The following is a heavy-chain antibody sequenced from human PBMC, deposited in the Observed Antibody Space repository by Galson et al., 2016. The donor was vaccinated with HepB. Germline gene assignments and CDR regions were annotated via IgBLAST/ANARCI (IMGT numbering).Heavy chain of an antibody. J-gene: IGHJ4*02. V-gene: IGHV2-5*01. CDR2: IYWNDDN. D-gene: IGHD6-19*01. Sequence: PALVKPTQTLTLTCTFSGLSLTTTAVGVGWFRQPPGKALEWLALIYWNDDNHYSPSLRSRLTLTKDTSKNHVVLTMTNMDPVDTATYYCAHGSGWLFDYWGQGTLVTVSS. CDR3: AHGSGWLFDY. CDR1: GLSLTTTAVG.